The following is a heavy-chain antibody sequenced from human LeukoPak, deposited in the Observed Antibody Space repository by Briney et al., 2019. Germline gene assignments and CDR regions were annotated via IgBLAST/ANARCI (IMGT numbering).Heavy chain of an antibody. D-gene: IGHD3-10*02. CDR2: INWNGGST. CDR1: GFTFDDYG. J-gene: IGHJ6*04. CDR3: AELGITMIGGV. Sequence: GGSLRLSCAASGFTFDDYGMSWVREAPGKGLEWVPGINWNGGSTGYADSVKGRFTISRDNAKNSLYLQMNSLRAEDTAVYYCAELGITMIGGVWGKGTTVTISS. V-gene: IGHV3-20*04.